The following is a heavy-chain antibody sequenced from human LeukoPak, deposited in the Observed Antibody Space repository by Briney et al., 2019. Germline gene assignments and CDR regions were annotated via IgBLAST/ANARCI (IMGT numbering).Heavy chain of an antibody. CDR1: GFTFSSYW. Sequence: GGSLRLSCAASGFTFSSYWMNWARQAPGKGLEWVASINHNGNVNYYVDSVRGRFTISRDNAKNSLYLQMSNLRAEDTAVYFCARGGGLDVWGQGATVTVSS. J-gene: IGHJ6*02. V-gene: IGHV3-7*03. CDR2: INHNGNVN. CDR3: ARGGGLDV. D-gene: IGHD3-16*01.